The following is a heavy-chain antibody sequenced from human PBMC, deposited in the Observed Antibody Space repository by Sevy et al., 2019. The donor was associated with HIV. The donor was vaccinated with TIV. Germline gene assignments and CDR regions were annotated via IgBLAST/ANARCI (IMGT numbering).Heavy chain of an antibody. CDR2: ISSDGSST. CDR3: TRVRAAITPGWANWFDP. Sequence: GGSLRLSCAASRFTFRNYWMHWVRQAPGKGLVWVSRISSDGSSTSYSDSVKGRFTISRDNAKNTLYLQMNSLRAEDTALYYCTRVRAAITPGWANWFDPWGQGTLVTVSS. V-gene: IGHV3-74*01. CDR1: RFTFRNYW. D-gene: IGHD6-13*01. J-gene: IGHJ5*01.